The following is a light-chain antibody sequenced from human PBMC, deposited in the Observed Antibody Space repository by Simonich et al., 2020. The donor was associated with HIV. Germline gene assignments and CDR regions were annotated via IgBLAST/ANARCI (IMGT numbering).Light chain of an antibody. CDR2: LGS. Sequence: DVVMTQSPLSLPVTLGQPASISCRSSQSLLHSHGHNYLDWYLPKSGQSPQLLIYLGSNRASGVPDRFSGSGSGTNFTLKISRVEAEDVGVYFCMQALQTPLTFGGGTKVEIK. CDR3: MQALQTPLT. CDR1: QSLLHSHGHNY. V-gene: IGKV2-28*01. J-gene: IGKJ4*01.